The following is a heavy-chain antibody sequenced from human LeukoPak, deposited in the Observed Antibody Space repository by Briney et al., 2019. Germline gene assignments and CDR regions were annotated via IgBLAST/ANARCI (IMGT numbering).Heavy chain of an antibody. J-gene: IGHJ4*02. CDR2: ISGSGDLT. CDR1: GFTFSNYA. Sequence: GGSLRLSCAGSGFTFSNYALNWVRQAPGKGLEWVSVISGSGDLTYYADSVKGRFSISRDNSRNTMFLQMNSLRAEDTAVYYCAKQIYSGGGRFDSWGQGTLVTVSS. D-gene: IGHD2-15*01. CDR3: AKQIYSGGGRFDS. V-gene: IGHV3-23*01.